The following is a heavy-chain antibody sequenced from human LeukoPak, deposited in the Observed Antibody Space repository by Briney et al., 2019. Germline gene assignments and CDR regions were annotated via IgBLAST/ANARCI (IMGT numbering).Heavy chain of an antibody. CDR2: ISYNGVNT. CDR1: GFTLSRYT. V-gene: IGHV3-30-3*01. CDR3: ARQHNSLDD. J-gene: IGHJ4*02. Sequence: PGRSLRLSCAASGFTLSRYTMHWVRQAPGKGLEWVALISYNGVNTYYADSVKGRFSISRDNSNNTLYLQMNSLRAEDTAVYYCARQHNSLDDWGQGTLVTVSS. D-gene: IGHD1-1*01.